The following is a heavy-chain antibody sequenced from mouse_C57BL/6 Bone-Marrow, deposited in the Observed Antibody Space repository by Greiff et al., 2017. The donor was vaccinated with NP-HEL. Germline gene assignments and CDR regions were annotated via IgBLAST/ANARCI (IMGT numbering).Heavy chain of an antibody. D-gene: IGHD2-3*01. V-gene: IGHV1-64*01. CDR2: IHPNSGST. Sequence: QVQLQQPGAELVKPGASVKLSCKASGYTFTSYWMHWVKQRPGPGLEWIGLIHPNSGSTNYNAKFKSKATLTVDKSSSTAYMQLSSLTSEDSAVYYCAEDGYYPFAYWGQGTLVTVSA. J-gene: IGHJ3*01. CDR3: AEDGYYPFAY. CDR1: GYTFTSYW.